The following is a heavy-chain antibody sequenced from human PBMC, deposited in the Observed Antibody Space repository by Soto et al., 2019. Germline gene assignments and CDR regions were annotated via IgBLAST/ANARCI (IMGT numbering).Heavy chain of an antibody. V-gene: IGHV4-34*01. D-gene: IGHD4-4*01. CDR1: GGSFSGYY. J-gene: IGHJ2*01. CDR3: ARGAPRTTVTNPNSKAQYYTATRYFDL. Sequence: SETLSLTCAVYGGSFSGYYWSWIRQPPGKGLEWIGEINHSGSTNYNPSLKSRVTISVDTSKNQFSLKLSSVTAADTAVYYCARGAPRTTVTNPNSKAQYYTATRYFDLWGRGTLVTVSS. CDR2: INHSGST.